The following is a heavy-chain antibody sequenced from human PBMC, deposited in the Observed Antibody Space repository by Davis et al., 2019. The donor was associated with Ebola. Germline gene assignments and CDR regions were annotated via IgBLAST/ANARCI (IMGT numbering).Heavy chain of an antibody. Sequence: GESLKISCAASGFTFSSHAMSWVRQAPGKGLVWVSRLNSDGSATSYADSVKGRFTISRDNAKNTLFLQMNSLRAEDTAVYYCARYYGSGTYALDYWGQGTLVTVSS. CDR1: GFTFSSHA. CDR3: ARYYGSGTYALDY. CDR2: LNSDGSAT. J-gene: IGHJ4*02. V-gene: IGHV3-74*01. D-gene: IGHD3-10*01.